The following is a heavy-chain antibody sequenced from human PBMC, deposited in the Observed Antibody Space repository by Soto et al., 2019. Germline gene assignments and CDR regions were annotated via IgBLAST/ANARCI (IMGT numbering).Heavy chain of an antibody. Sequence: GGSLRLSCATSGFTFSDYYMTWIRQAPGKGLEWVSYISHSGTTIHYADSVKGRFTVSSDNAQNSLYLQMDSLRAEDTAVYYCAADPYYYASSYWGQGTLVTVSS. J-gene: IGHJ4*02. CDR3: AADPYYYASSY. D-gene: IGHD3-10*01. CDR1: GFTFSDYY. V-gene: IGHV3-11*01. CDR2: ISHSGTTI.